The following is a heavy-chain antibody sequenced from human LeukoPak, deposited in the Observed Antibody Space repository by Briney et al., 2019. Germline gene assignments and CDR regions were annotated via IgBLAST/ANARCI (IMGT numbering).Heavy chain of an antibody. CDR1: GFTFSSYA. Sequence: GRSLRLSCAASGFTFSSYAMHWVRQAPGKGLEWVANIKLDGSEKNYVDSVKGRFTISRDNTKNSLYLQMNSLRVEDTAVFYCARDQYDTWSRRGNFDSWGQGTLVIVSS. CDR2: IKLDGSEK. CDR3: ARDQYDTWSRRGNFDS. J-gene: IGHJ4*02. D-gene: IGHD3-3*01. V-gene: IGHV3-7*03.